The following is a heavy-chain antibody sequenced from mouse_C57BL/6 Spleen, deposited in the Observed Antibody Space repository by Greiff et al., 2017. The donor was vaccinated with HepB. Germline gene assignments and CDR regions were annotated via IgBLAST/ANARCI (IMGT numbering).Heavy chain of an antibody. J-gene: IGHJ3*01. Sequence: EVQLQESGPGLVKPSQSLSLTCSVTGYSITSGYYWNWIRQFTGNKLEWMCYISYDGSNNYNPSLKNRISITRDTSKNQFFLKLNSVTTEDTATYYCARGSSGYEGFAYWGQGTLSTVSA. CDR3: ARGSSGYEGFAY. CDR1: GYSITSGYY. V-gene: IGHV3-6*01. D-gene: IGHD3-2*02. CDR2: ISYDGSN.